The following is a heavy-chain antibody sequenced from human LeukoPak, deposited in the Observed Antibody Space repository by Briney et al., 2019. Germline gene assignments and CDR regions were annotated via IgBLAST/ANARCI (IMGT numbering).Heavy chain of an antibody. D-gene: IGHD6-19*01. V-gene: IGHV3-21*01. CDR1: GFTFSSYS. CDR3: ARDALYSSGLFDY. J-gene: IGHJ4*02. Sequence: GGSLRLSCAASGFTFSSYSMNWVRQAPGKGLEWVSSISSSSSYIYYADSVKGRFTISRDNAKNSLYLQMNSLRAEDTAVYYCARDALYSSGLFDYWGQGTLVTVSS. CDR2: ISSSSSYI.